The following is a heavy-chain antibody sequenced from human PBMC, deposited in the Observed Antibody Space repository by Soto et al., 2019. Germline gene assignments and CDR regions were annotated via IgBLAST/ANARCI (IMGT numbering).Heavy chain of an antibody. CDR1: GFSFSYFA. V-gene: IGHV3-23*01. CDR2: ISGSGGNT. J-gene: IGHJ4*02. Sequence: EVQLLESGGSLVHPGGSLRLSCAASGFSFSYFAMSWVRQAPGKGLEWVAAISGSGGNTYYADSVKGRFTISRDNSKNTLVLQMNSLRDEDTAVYYCAKARGGSGWSTLDHWGQGTLVTVSS. D-gene: IGHD6-19*01. CDR3: AKARGGSGWSTLDH.